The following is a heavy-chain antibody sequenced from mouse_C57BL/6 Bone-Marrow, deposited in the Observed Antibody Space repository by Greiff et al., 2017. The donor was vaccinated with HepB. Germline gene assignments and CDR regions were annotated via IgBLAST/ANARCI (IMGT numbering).Heavy chain of an antibody. J-gene: IGHJ2*01. CDR2: INPSNGGT. CDR1: GYTFTSYW. V-gene: IGHV1-53*01. Sequence: QVQLQQPGTELVKPGASVKLSCKASGYTFTSYWMHWVKQRPGQGLEWIGNINPSNGGTNYNEKFKSKATLTVDKSSSTAYMQVSSLTSEDSADYYSARWRGLSYFDDWGQGTTLTVSS. D-gene: IGHD3-3*01. CDR3: ARWRGLSYFDD.